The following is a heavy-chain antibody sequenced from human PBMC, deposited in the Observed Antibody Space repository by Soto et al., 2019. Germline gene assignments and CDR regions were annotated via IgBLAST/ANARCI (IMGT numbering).Heavy chain of an antibody. CDR3: AKERTRFRGYSGYDFFAFDY. Sequence: GGSLRLSCAASGFTFDDYAMHWVRQAPGKGLEWVSGISWNSGSIVYADSVKGRFTISRDNAKNSLYLQMNSLRAEDTALYYCAKERTRFRGYSGYDFFAFDYWGQGTLVTVSS. CDR1: GFTFDDYA. J-gene: IGHJ4*02. D-gene: IGHD5-12*01. CDR2: ISWNSGSI. V-gene: IGHV3-9*01.